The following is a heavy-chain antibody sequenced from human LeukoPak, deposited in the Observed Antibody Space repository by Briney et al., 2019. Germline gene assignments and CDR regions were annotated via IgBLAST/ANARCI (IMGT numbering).Heavy chain of an antibody. D-gene: IGHD5-24*01. V-gene: IGHV1-8*03. Sequence: ASVEVSCKASGYTFTNYDINWVRQATGQGLEWMGWMNPNSANTGYSQKFQGRVTFTRDTSISTAYLELSSLRSEDTAVYYCDRDSGDGYNAIDYWGQGTLVTVSS. CDR3: DRDSGDGYNAIDY. J-gene: IGHJ4*02. CDR1: GYTFTNYD. CDR2: MNPNSANT.